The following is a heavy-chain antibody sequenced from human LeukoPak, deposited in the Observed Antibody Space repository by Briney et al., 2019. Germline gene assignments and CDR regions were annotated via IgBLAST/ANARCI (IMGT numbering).Heavy chain of an antibody. CDR3: TKDPNGDYIGAFDP. CDR1: GFTFSSYA. CDR2: ITGGHYAT. Sequence: GGSLRLSCAASGFTFSSYAMNWVRQAPGKGLEWVSSITGGHYATYNTDSVKGRFTISRDNAKNTLYLQMNSLRADDTAIYYCTKDPNGDYIGAFDPWGQGTLVTVSS. J-gene: IGHJ5*02. V-gene: IGHV3-23*01. D-gene: IGHD4-17*01.